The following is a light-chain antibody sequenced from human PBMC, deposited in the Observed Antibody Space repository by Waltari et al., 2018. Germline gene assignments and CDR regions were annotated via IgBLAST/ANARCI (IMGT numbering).Light chain of an antibody. V-gene: IGLV2-8*01. CDR3: SSYGGSNNVL. J-gene: IGLJ3*02. Sequence: QSALTQPPSASGSPGQSLTISCTGTNRDVGAYNYVSWYQQHPGKAPKLTFYEVPKRPSGVPERFSVSNSVNTAFLTVSGLHAWEKGDYYCSSYGGSNNVLFGGGTKLTVL. CDR2: EVP. CDR1: NRDVGAYNY.